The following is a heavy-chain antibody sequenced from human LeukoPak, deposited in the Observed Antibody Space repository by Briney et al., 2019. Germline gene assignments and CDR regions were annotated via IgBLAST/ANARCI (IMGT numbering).Heavy chain of an antibody. D-gene: IGHD4-23*01. Sequence: GGSQRLSCAAAGFTFNNYTMSWVRQAPGKGLEWVSTISVNGDRTYYADSVKGGFTISRDNSNNTLYLEMNSLGAEDTATYYCAKKGTVVTPGLYFDYWGQGISVTVSS. CDR2: ISVNGDRT. CDR1: GFTFNNYT. V-gene: IGHV3-23*01. J-gene: IGHJ4*02. CDR3: AKKGTVVTPGLYFDY.